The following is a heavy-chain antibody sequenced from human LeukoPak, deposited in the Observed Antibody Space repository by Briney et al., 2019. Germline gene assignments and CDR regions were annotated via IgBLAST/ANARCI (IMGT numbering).Heavy chain of an antibody. V-gene: IGHV4-61*01. CDR2: LYYSGGT. CDR3: ARQRAHVFDI. CDR1: GGSVSSDTYY. Sequence: PSETLSLTCTVSGGSVSSDTYYWSWIRQPPGKGLEYIGYLYYSGGTNYNPSLQSRVTMSRDTSKNQFSLELSSVTAADTAMYYCARQRAHVFDIWGQGTMVTVSS. J-gene: IGHJ3*02.